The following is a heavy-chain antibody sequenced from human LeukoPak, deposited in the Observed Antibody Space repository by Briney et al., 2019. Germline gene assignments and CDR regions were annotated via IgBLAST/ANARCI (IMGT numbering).Heavy chain of an antibody. V-gene: IGHV4-4*07. CDR3: ARVWGWLHPGAFDI. CDR1: GGSISSYY. Sequence: ASETLSLTCTVSGGSISSYYWSWIRQPAGKGLEWIGRIYTSGSTNYNPSLKSRVTMSVDTSKNQFSLKLSSVTAADTAVYYRARVWGWLHPGAFDIWGQGTMVTVSS. J-gene: IGHJ3*02. CDR2: IYTSGST. D-gene: IGHD5-24*01.